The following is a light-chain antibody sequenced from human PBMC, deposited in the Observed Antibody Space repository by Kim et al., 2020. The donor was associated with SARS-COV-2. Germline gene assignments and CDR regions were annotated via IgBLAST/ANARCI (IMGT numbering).Light chain of an antibody. J-gene: IGKJ5*01. CDR2: DAS. CDR1: QDITNS. V-gene: IGKV1-33*01. Sequence: DIQMTQSPSSLSASVGDRVTITCQASQDITNSLNWFQQKPGKAPKLLIYDASNLEAGVPSRFSGSGSGTDFTFTINSLQPGDIGTYYCQQYDSFPPSITFGQGTRLEIK. CDR3: QQYDSFPPSIT.